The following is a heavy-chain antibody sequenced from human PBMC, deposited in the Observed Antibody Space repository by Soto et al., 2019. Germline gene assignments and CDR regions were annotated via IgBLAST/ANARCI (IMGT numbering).Heavy chain of an antibody. CDR2: IGTVGDT. V-gene: IGHV3-13*01. CDR1: GFTFSNYD. J-gene: IGHJ3*02. D-gene: IGHD6-19*01. CDR3: ARAAGYSSAIDAFDI. Sequence: EVQLVESGGGLVQPGGSLRLSCAASGFTFSNYDMHWVRQATGKGLEWISAIGTVGDTYYPGSVKGRFTISRENAKNSLYLQMNSLRAGDTAVYYCARAAGYSSAIDAFDIWGQGTMVTVSS.